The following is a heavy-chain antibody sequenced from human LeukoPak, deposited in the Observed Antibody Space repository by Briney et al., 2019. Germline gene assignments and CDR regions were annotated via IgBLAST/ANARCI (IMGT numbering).Heavy chain of an antibody. Sequence: SQTLSLTCAISGDSVPSNSAAWNWIRQSPSRGLEWLGRTYYRSKWYNDYAVSVKSRITINPDTSKNQFSLQLNSVTPEDTAVYYCAREGGIAAAGTLSFFDYWGQGTLVTVSS. V-gene: IGHV6-1*01. CDR1: GDSVPSNSAA. J-gene: IGHJ4*02. CDR3: AREGGIAAAGTLSFFDY. D-gene: IGHD6-13*01. CDR2: TYYRSKWYN.